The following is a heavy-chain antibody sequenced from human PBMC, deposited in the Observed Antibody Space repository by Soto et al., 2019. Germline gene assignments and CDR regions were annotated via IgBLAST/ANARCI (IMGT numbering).Heavy chain of an antibody. CDR3: ARNDYGDYSHYYYGMDV. CDR2: IWYDGSNK. CDR1: GFTFSSCG. J-gene: IGHJ6*02. D-gene: IGHD4-17*01. Sequence: QVQLVESGGGVVQPGRSLRLSCAASGFTFSSCGMHWVRQAPGKGLEWVAVIWYDGSNKYYADSVKGRFTISRDNSKNTLYLQMNSLRAEDTAVYYCARNDYGDYSHYYYGMDVWGQGTTVTVSS. V-gene: IGHV3-33*01.